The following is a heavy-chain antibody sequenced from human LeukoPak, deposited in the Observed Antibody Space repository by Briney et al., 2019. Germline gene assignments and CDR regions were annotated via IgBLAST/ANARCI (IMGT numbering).Heavy chain of an antibody. CDR3: SLVGAGFDY. Sequence: PSETLSLTCAVYGGSISGYYCCSRRHPPGKGLEWIGEINHSGSTNYNPSLKSRVTISVDTSKNQFSLKLSSVTAADTAVYYCSLVGAGFDYWGQGTLVTVSS. CDR2: INHSGST. CDR1: GGSISGYY. V-gene: IGHV4-34*01. D-gene: IGHD1-26*01. J-gene: IGHJ4*02.